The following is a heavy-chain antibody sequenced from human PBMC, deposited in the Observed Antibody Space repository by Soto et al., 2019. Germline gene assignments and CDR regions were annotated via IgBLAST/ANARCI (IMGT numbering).Heavy chain of an antibody. D-gene: IGHD5-12*01. V-gene: IGHV4-39*01. CDR3: ARNLMATIRYVDY. Sequence: SETLSLTCTVSGGSISSSSYYWGWIRQPPGKGLEWIGSIYYSGSTYYNPSLKSRVTISVDTSKNQFSLKLSSVTAADTAVYYCARNLMATIRYVDYWGQGTLVTVSS. J-gene: IGHJ4*02. CDR2: IYYSGST. CDR1: GGSISSSSYY.